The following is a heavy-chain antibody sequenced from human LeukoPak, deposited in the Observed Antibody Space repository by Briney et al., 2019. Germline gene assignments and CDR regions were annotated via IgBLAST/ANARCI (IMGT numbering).Heavy chain of an antibody. CDR3: ARDSERFLEWLFGNYYFDY. Sequence: ASEKVSCKASGYTFTSYAMNWVRQAPGQGLEWMGWINTNTGNPTYAQGFTGRFVFSLDTSVSTAYLQISSLKAEDTAVYYCARDSERFLEWLFGNYYFDYWGQGTLVTVSS. CDR2: INTNTGNP. CDR1: GYTFTSYA. V-gene: IGHV7-4-1*02. J-gene: IGHJ4*02. D-gene: IGHD3-3*01.